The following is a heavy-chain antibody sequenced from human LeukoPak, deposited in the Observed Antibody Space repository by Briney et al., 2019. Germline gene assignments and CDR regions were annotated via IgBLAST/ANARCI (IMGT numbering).Heavy chain of an antibody. D-gene: IGHD3-10*01. CDR3: AKITMVRGVIIGMDV. J-gene: IGHJ6*02. CDR2: IDPDEAYT. Sequence: GEPLKISCKGPGYSFTNLWISWGRQMPGKGLEGMGRIDPDEAYTNNSPSFQGHVTISAEKSISTAYLQWSSLKASDTAMYYCAKITMVRGVIIGMDVWGQGTTVTVSS. V-gene: IGHV5-10-1*01. CDR1: GYSFTNLW.